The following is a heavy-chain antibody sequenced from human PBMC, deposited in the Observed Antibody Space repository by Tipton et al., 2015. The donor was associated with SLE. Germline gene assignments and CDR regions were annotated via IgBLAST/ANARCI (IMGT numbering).Heavy chain of an antibody. CDR3: AREGDSSANFYYHGVNV. CDR2: IHDTGSF. CDR1: GASISGYF. J-gene: IGHJ6*02. D-gene: IGHD2-21*01. Sequence: TLSLTCIVSGASISGYFWSWIRQPPGKGLEWIGYIHDTGSFNYNPSLQSRVSISLDTSKNQFSLKMTSVTAADTAIYYCAREGDSSANFYYHGVNVWGQGTTVTVSS. V-gene: IGHV4-59*12.